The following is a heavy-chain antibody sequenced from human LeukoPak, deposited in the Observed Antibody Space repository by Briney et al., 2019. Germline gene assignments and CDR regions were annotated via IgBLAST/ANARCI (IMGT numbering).Heavy chain of an antibody. Sequence: SETLSLTCTISGDSISSYYWNWIRQPPGKEXXXIGYAFYSGETSYNPSLRGRATISLDMSNNQFSLDLRSMTAADTATYYCARFGGSFFAFHYWGQGTLVTVSS. V-gene: IGHV4-59*01. CDR3: ARFGGSFFAFHY. D-gene: IGHD6-25*01. CDR2: AFYSGET. J-gene: IGHJ4*02. CDR1: GDSISSYY.